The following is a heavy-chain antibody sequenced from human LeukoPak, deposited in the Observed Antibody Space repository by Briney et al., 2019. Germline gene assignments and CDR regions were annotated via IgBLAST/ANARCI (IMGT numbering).Heavy chain of an antibody. CDR1: GLTVSGNH. J-gene: IGHJ4*02. D-gene: IGHD6-6*01. Sequence: GGSLRLSCAASGLTVSGNHMSWVRQAPGKGLQWVSVIYRDGNTYYADFVRGRFTISSHNSRNAVFLQLNTLKPEDTAVYYCARVSEYSSSSHAFDIWGQGTLVTVSS. CDR2: IYRDGNT. V-gene: IGHV3-53*04. CDR3: ARVSEYSSSSHAFDI.